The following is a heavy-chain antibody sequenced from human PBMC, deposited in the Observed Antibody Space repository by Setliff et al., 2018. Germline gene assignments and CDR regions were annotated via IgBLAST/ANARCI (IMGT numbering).Heavy chain of an antibody. CDR2: ITNSGGTI. J-gene: IGHJ5*02. CDR3: ARDPNGDYVGSFDP. D-gene: IGHD4-17*01. CDR1: GFTFSNYY. V-gene: IGHV3-11*01. Sequence: PGGSLRLSCAASGFTFSNYYMSWIRQAPGKGLEWVSYITNSGGTIYYADSVKGRFTISRDNSKNTLYLQMNSLRAEDTAIYYCARDPNGDYVGSFDPWGQGILVTVSS.